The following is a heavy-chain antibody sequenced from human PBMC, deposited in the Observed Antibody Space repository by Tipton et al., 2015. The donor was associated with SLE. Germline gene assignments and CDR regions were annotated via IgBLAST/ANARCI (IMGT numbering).Heavy chain of an antibody. D-gene: IGHD2-8*01. CDR2: IFYSGTT. CDR3: ARNPNHYYYAMDV. CDR1: GGSISRSSYY. J-gene: IGHJ6*02. V-gene: IGHV4-39*07. Sequence: TLSLTCTVSGGSISRSSYYWGWIRQPPGKGLEWIASIFYSGTTFHNPSLKSRVTISVDTSKNQFSLKLSSVTPADTAVYYCARNPNHYYYAMDVWGQGTTVTVSS.